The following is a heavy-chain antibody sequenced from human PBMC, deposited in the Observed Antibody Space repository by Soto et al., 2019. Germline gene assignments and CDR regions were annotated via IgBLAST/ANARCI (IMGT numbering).Heavy chain of an antibody. J-gene: IGHJ5*02. CDR2: IKEDGSEK. D-gene: IGHD3-22*01. CDR3: ARASGYNWFDP. CDR1: GFSFSTYW. Sequence: GGSLRLSCAASGFSFSTYWMSWVRQAPGKGLEWVANIKEDGSEKYYVDSVKGRFTISRDNAKNSLYLQMNSLRAEDTAVYYCARASGYNWFDPWGQGTLVTVSS. V-gene: IGHV3-7*02.